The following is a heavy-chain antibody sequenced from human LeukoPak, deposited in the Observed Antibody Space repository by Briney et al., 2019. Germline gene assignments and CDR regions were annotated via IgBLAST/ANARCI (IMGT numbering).Heavy chain of an antibody. D-gene: IGHD3-22*01. CDR1: GFTFSSYA. V-gene: IGHV3-23*01. J-gene: IGHJ3*02. Sequence: GGSLRLSCAASGFTFSSYAMSWVRQAPGKGLEWVSAISGSGGSTYYADSVKGRFTISRDNSKNTLFLQMNSLRAGDTAVYYCARDSSDYYSGAFDIWGQGTMVTVSS. CDR2: ISGSGGST. CDR3: ARDSSDYYSGAFDI.